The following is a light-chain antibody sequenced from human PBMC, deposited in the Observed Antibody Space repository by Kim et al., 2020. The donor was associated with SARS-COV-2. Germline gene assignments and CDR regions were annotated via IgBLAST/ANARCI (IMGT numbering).Light chain of an antibody. CDR1: HSVSNNF. J-gene: IGKJ2*01. CDR2: GSY. V-gene: IGKV3-20*01. Sequence: LAPGERAALSCRASHSVSNNFLAWHQQKPGQAPRVLIYGSYLRAAGIPDRFSGSGSGTDFTLTISRLEPEDFAVYFCQQYGSSPYTFGRGTKLEI. CDR3: QQYGSSPYT.